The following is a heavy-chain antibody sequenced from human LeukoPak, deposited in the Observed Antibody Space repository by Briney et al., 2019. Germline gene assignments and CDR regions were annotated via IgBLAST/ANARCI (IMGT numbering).Heavy chain of an antibody. CDR2: IYYNGNT. CDR3: ARGGLWWFDP. V-gene: IGHV4-31*03. D-gene: IGHD2-21*01. J-gene: IGHJ5*02. Sequence: SETLSLTCTVSGGPITSDGHYSSWIRQHPGKGLEWIGYIYYNGNTYYNPSLKSRVTISVDTSKNQFSLNLSSVTAADTAVYYCARGGLWWFDPWGQGTLVTVSS. CDR1: GGPITSDGHY.